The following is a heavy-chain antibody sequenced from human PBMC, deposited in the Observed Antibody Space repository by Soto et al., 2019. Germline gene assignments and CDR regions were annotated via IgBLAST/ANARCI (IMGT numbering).Heavy chain of an antibody. CDR1: GYTFTSYG. V-gene: IGHV1-18*01. CDR2: TSAYNGNT. CDR3: ARDRATIFGVVLYGMDV. D-gene: IGHD3-3*01. J-gene: IGHJ6*02. Sequence: ASVKVSCKASGYTFTSYGISWVRQARGQGLEWMGWTSAYNGNTNCAQKLQGRVTMTTDTSTSIAYMELRSLRSDDTAVYYCARDRATIFGVVLYGMDVWGQGTTVTVS.